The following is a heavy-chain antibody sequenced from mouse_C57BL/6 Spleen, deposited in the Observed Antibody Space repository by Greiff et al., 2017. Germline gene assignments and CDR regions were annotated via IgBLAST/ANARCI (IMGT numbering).Heavy chain of an antibody. J-gene: IGHJ2*01. D-gene: IGHD1-1*01. CDR3: ASTGGSFDY. CDR2: INPNYGTT. CDR1: GYSFTDYN. Sequence: VQLQQSGPELVKPGASVKISCKASGYSFTDYNMNWVKQSNGKSLEWIGVINPNYGTTSYNQKFKGKATLTVDQSSRPAYMQRNSLTSKDSAVYDCASTGGSFDYWGQGTTLRVSS. V-gene: IGHV1-39*01.